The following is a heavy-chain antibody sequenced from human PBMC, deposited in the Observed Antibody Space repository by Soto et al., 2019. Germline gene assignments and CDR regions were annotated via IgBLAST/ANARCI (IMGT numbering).Heavy chain of an antibody. CDR2: INAGNGNT. Sequence: ASVKVSCKASGYTFTSYAMHWVRQAPGQRLEWMGWINAGNGNTKYSQKFQGRVTITRDTSASTACMELSSLRSEDTAVYYCARVGLPRGSYYYFDYWGQGTLVTVSS. CDR3: ARVGLPRGSYYYFDY. D-gene: IGHD1-26*01. CDR1: GYTFTSYA. V-gene: IGHV1-3*01. J-gene: IGHJ4*02.